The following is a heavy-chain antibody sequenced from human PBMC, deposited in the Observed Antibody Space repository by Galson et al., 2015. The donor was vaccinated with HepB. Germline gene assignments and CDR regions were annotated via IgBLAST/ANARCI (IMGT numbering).Heavy chain of an antibody. V-gene: IGHV1-69*06. CDR2: IIPIFGTA. CDR3: ASWGIAEPAGFDY. Sequence: SVKVSCKASGGTFSSYAISWVRQAPGQGLEWMGGIIPIFGTANYAQKFQGRVTITADKSTSTAYMELRSLRSDDTAVYYCASWGIAEPAGFDYWGQGTLVTVSS. CDR1: GGTFSSYA. J-gene: IGHJ4*02. D-gene: IGHD6-13*01.